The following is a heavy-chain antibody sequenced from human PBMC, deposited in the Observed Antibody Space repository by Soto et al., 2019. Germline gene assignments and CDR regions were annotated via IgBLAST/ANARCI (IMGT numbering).Heavy chain of an antibody. J-gene: IGHJ6*02. D-gene: IGHD4-4*01. CDR2: IHIDGSFT. V-gene: IGHV3-74*01. CDR1: GFTFGNYW. CDR3: ARGGLSTGHYYGMDV. Sequence: EAQLEESGGGLVQPGGSLRLSCAASGFTFGNYWMHWVHQAPGRGLVWVSRIHIDGSFTSYADSVKGRFTMSRDNSKKMLFLQMNSLRAEDTAVYYCARGGLSTGHYYGMDVWGQGTTVTVSS.